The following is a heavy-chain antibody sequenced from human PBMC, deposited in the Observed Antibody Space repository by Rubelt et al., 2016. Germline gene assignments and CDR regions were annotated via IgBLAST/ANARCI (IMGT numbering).Heavy chain of an antibody. D-gene: IGHD5-18*01. CDR1: GGSISSNY. J-gene: IGHJ4*02. Sequence: QVQLQESGPGLVKPSETLSLTCTVSGGSISSNYWSWIRQPPGKGLEWIGYIYYSGNTYYNPSLKSRVTMSVDTSKNQFSLMLSSVTAADTAVYYCARMIQLWLGIDYWGQGILVTVSS. V-gene: IGHV4-59*01. CDR2: IYYSGNT. CDR3: ARMIQLWLGIDY.